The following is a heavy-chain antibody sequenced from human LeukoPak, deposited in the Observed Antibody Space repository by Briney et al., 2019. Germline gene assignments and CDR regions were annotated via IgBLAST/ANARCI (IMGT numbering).Heavy chain of an antibody. CDR3: ARGEDIVVAPAAKEVGELFDY. V-gene: IGHV3-21*01. J-gene: IGHJ4*02. CDR2: ISSSSSYI. D-gene: IGHD2-2*01. Sequence: GGSLRLSCAASGFTFSSYSMNWVRQAPGKGLEWVSSISSSSSYIYYADSVKGRFTISRDNAKNSLYLQMNSLRAEDTAVYYCARGEDIVVAPAAKEVGELFDYWGQGTLVTVSS. CDR1: GFTFSSYS.